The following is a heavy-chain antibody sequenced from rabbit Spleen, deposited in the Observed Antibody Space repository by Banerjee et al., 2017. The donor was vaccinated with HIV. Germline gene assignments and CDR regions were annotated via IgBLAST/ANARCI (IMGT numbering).Heavy chain of an antibody. D-gene: IGHD1-1*01. CDR2: IYTGSGNT. CDR3: VRGASSSGYYSL. J-gene: IGHJ6*01. V-gene: IGHV1S40*01. CDR1: GFSFSSSYN. Sequence: QSLEESGGDLVKPGTSLTLTCTASGFSFSSSYNMCWVRQAPGKGLEWIACIYTGSGNTYYASWAKGRFTISKTSSTTVTLQMTSLTAADTATYFCVRGASSSGYYSLWGPGTLVTVS.